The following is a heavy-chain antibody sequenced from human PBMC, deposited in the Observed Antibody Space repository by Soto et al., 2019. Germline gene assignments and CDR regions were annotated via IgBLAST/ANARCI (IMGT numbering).Heavy chain of an antibody. CDR2: IVVGSGNT. V-gene: IGHV1-58*02. D-gene: IGHD3-9*01. CDR3: ARPVLRYFDWPLYYYYGMDV. J-gene: IGHJ6*02. CDR1: GFTFTSSA. Sequence: SVKVSCKASGFTFTSSAMQWVRQARGQRLEWIGWIVVGSGNTNYAQKFQERVTITRDMSTSTAYMELSSPRSEDTAVYYCARPVLRYFDWPLYYYYGMDVWGQGTTVTVSS.